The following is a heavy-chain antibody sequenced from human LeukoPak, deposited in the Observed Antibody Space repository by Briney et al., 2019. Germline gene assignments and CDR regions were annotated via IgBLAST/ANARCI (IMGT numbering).Heavy chain of an antibody. CDR1: GFTFSSYG. V-gene: IGHV3-7*03. Sequence: GGSLRLSCSAPGFTFSSYGMNWVRQAPGKGLEWVANINQGGSEKYYVDSVKGRFTISRDNAKNSLYLQMNSLRAEDSAVYYCVRAMDVWGQGTTVTVSS. CDR2: INQGGSEK. J-gene: IGHJ6*02. CDR3: VRAMDV.